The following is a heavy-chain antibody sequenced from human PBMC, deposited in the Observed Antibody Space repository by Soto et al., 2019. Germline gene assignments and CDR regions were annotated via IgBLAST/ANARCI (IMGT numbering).Heavy chain of an antibody. CDR2: IRSNATGYLI. CDR1: GFSLSDYA. D-gene: IGHD3-16*01. V-gene: IGHV3-73*01. Sequence: QTGGSLRFSCAAAGFSLSDYAMRLVRQSCGKGLEWIARIRSNATGYLIAYDESVRGRFIISRDDSKKPAYLQMNDLNTEDTAIYYCVRGGETGLNDYWGKGT. CDR3: VRGGETGLNDY. J-gene: IGHJ4*02.